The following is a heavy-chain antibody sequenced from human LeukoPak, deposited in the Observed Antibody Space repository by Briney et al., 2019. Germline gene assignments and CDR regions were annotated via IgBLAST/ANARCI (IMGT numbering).Heavy chain of an antibody. D-gene: IGHD1-26*01. CDR1: GVSFSSYY. J-gene: IGHJ4*02. Sequence: KPSETLSLTCTVSGVSFSSYYWSWIRRPPGKGLEGIGYIYYSGSTNYNPSLKSRVTISVDTSKNQFSLKLSSVTAADTAVYYCARIMGHFDFWGPGTLVTVSS. V-gene: IGHV4-59*01. CDR2: IYYSGST. CDR3: ARIMGHFDF.